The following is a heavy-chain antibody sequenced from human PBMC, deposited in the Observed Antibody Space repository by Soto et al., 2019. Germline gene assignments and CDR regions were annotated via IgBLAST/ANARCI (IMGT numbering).Heavy chain of an antibody. CDR3: ARAGYSGYDMYYYYGMDV. D-gene: IGHD5-12*01. CDR2: ISSISSYT. Sequence: QVQLVESGGGLVKPGGSLRLSCAASGFTFSDYYMSWIRPAPGKGLEWVSYISSISSYTNYADSVKGRFTISRDNAKNSLYLQMNSLRAEDTAVYYCARAGYSGYDMYYYYGMDVWGQGTTVTVSS. J-gene: IGHJ6*02. V-gene: IGHV3-11*06. CDR1: GFTFSDYY.